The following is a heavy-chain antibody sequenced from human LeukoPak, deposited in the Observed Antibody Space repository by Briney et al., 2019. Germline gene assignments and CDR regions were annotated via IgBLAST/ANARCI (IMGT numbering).Heavy chain of an antibody. CDR1: GGSISSYY. D-gene: IGHD3-22*01. CDR3: ASVVYYFDY. V-gene: IGHV4-59*08. Sequence: SETLSLTCTVSGGSISSYYWSWIRQPPGKGLEWIGYIYYSGSTNYNPSLKSRVTISVDTSKNQFSLILNSVTAADTAVYYCASVVYYFDYWSRGTLVTVSS. CDR2: IYYSGST. J-gene: IGHJ4*02.